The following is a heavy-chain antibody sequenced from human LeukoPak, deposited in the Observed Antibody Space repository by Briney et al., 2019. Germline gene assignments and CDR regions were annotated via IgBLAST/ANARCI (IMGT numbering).Heavy chain of an antibody. CDR1: GFTFSSYG. J-gene: IGHJ5*02. D-gene: IGHD1-26*01. Sequence: GGSLRLSCAASGFTFSSYGMHWVRQAPGKGLEWVAVISYDGSNKYYADSVKGRFTISRDNSKNTLYLQMNSLRAGDTAVYYCAKDAESAELWFDPWGQGTLVTVSS. CDR3: AKDAESAELWFDP. V-gene: IGHV3-30*18. CDR2: ISYDGSNK.